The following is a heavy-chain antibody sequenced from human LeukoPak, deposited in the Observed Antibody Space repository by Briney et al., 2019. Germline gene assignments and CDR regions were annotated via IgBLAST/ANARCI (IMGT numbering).Heavy chain of an antibody. J-gene: IGHJ5*02. D-gene: IGHD4-11*01. CDR1: GGSISSYY. CDR3: ARSHSNRGSDNWFDP. Sequence: PSETLSLTCTVSGGSISSYYWSWIRQPPGKGLEGIGYNYYSGRTNYNPSLKSRVTISVDTSTNQFSLKLSSVTAADTAVYYCARSHSNRGSDNWFDPWGQGTLVTVSS. V-gene: IGHV4-59*01. CDR2: NYYSGRT.